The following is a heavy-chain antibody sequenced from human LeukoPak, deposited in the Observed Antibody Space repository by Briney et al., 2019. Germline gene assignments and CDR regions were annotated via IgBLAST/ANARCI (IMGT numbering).Heavy chain of an antibody. CDR2: INHSGST. CDR3: ARGMTTVNYDPFDY. V-gene: IGHV4-34*01. D-gene: IGHD4-17*01. CDR1: GGSFSGYY. J-gene: IGHJ4*02. Sequence: SETLSLTCAVYGGSFSGYYWSWIRQPPGKGLESIGEINHSGSTNYKPSLKSPVTISVDTYKNQFSVKLSSVTAADTAVYYCARGMTTVNYDPFDYWGQGTLVTVSS.